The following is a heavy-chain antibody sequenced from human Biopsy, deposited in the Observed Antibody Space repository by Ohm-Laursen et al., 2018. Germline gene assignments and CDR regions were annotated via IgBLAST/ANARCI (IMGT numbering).Heavy chain of an antibody. V-gene: IGHV4-59*01. CDR1: GDSISSYY. J-gene: IGHJ2*01. D-gene: IGHD3-22*01. Sequence: TLSLTCLVSGDSISSYYWSWIRQPPGKGLEWIGYVSYTGSTDYNPSLQSRVTISVDTSKNHFSLRLRSVTPADTAMYYCARDRGFYSDRTVPGYFDLWGRGTLVTVSS. CDR2: VSYTGST. CDR3: ARDRGFYSDRTVPGYFDL.